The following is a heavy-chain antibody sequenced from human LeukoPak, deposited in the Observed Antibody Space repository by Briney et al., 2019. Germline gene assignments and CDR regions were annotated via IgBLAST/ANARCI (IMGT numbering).Heavy chain of an antibody. J-gene: IGHJ3*02. D-gene: IGHD6-13*01. V-gene: IGHV3-23*01. CDR2: ISGTDGKT. CDR3: AKHFRIKMQLVLNAFDI. CDR1: SGSFSGYY. Sequence: PSETLSLTCAVYSGSFSGYYWTWVRQAPGKGLEWVSGISGTDGKTSYADSVKGRFTISRDNSKNTLYLQMNTLRAEDTALYYCAKHFRIKMQLVLNAFDIWGQGTMVTVSS.